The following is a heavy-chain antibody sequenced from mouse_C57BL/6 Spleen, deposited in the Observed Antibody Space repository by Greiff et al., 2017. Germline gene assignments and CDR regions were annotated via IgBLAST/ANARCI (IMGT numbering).Heavy chain of an antibody. CDR3: AREGSYYYYAMDY. Sequence: VQLQQPGAELVRPGSSVKLSCKASGYTFTSYWMHWVKQRPIQSLEWIGNIDPSDSETHYNQKFKDKATLTVDKSSSTAYMQLSSLTSEDSAVYYCAREGSYYYYAMDYWGQGTSVTVSS. CDR2: IDPSDSET. V-gene: IGHV1-52*01. J-gene: IGHJ4*01. D-gene: IGHD2-12*01. CDR1: GYTFTSYW.